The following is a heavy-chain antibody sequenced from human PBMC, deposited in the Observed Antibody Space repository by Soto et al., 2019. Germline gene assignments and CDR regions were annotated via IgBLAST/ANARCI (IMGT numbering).Heavy chain of an antibody. CDR1: GYTFTSYG. V-gene: IGHV1-18*01. D-gene: IGHD2-15*01. Sequence: ASVKVSCKASGYTFTSYGISWVRQAPGQGLEWMGWISAYNGNTNYAQKLQGRVTMTTDTSTSTAYMELRSLRSDDTAVYYCARGRRRYRSGGSCYLYYYYYYMDVWGKGTTVTVSS. J-gene: IGHJ6*03. CDR2: ISAYNGNT. CDR3: ARGRRRYRSGGSCYLYYYYYYMDV.